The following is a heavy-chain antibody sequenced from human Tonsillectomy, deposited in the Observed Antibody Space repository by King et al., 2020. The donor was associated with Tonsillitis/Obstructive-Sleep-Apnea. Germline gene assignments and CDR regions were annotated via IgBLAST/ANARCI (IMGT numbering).Heavy chain of an antibody. Sequence: VQLVESGGGLVQPGRSLRLSCTASGFTFGDYDMNWVRQAPGKGLEWVGFIRSEAYGGTTEYAASVKGRFTISRDDSKTIAYLQMDSLKTEDTAVYYCTRGNHGFDYWGQGTLVTVSS. D-gene: IGHD1-14*01. CDR1: GFTFGDYD. CDR2: IRSEAYGGTT. CDR3: TRGNHGFDY. J-gene: IGHJ4*02. V-gene: IGHV3-49*04.